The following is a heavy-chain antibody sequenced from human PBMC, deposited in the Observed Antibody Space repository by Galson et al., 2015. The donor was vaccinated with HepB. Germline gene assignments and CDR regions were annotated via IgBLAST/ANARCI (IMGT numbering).Heavy chain of an antibody. Sequence: SLRLSCAASGFTFSSYGMHWVRQAPGKGLEWVAVIWYDGSNKYYADSVKGRFTISRDNSKNTLYLQMNSLRAEDTAVYYCARDTVQLAKATVVTPGAGNYMDVWGKGTTVTVSS. CDR2: IWYDGSNK. D-gene: IGHD4-23*01. V-gene: IGHV3-33*01. CDR3: ARDTVQLAKATVVTPGAGNYMDV. J-gene: IGHJ6*03. CDR1: GFTFSSYG.